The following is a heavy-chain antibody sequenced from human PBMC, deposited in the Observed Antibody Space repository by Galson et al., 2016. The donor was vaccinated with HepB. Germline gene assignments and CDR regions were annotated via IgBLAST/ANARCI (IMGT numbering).Heavy chain of an antibody. CDR1: GGTFSNYA. V-gene: IGHV1-69*13. J-gene: IGHJ4*02. Sequence: SVKVSCKASGGTFSNYAISWVRQAPGQGLEWMGGISPISGTATYPQKVQGRVTITADASTTIVYMELNSLRTEDTALYYCAGEVATRQYNNWYVGYFDYWGQGTMVTVAS. CDR3: AGEVATRQYNNWYVGYFDY. D-gene: IGHD1-20*01. CDR2: ISPISGTA.